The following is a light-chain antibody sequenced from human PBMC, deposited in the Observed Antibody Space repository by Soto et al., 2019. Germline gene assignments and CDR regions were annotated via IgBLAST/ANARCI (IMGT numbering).Light chain of an antibody. Sequence: SYELTQPPSVSVSPGQTASITCSGDKLGDKYACWYQQKPGQSPVLVIYQDSKRPSGSPERFSGSNSGNTATLTISGTQAMDEADYYCQVWDSSTRVVFGGGTQLTVL. J-gene: IGLJ2*01. CDR3: QVWDSSTRVV. CDR2: QDS. CDR1: KLGDKY. V-gene: IGLV3-1*01.